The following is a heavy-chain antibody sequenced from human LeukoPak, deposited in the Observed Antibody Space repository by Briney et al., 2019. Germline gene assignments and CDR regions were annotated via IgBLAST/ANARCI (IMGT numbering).Heavy chain of an antibody. CDR1: GFTSSSYW. D-gene: IGHD2-15*01. V-gene: IGHV3-7*01. CDR3: ATSQSTSGQYGNAFDI. Sequence: GGSLRLSCAASGFTSSSYWMSWVRQAPGKGLEWVANIKQDGREKSYVDSVKGRFTISRDNAKNSLYLQMNSLRAEDTAVYYCATSQSTSGQYGNAFDIWGRGTMATVSS. CDR2: IKQDGREK. J-gene: IGHJ3*02.